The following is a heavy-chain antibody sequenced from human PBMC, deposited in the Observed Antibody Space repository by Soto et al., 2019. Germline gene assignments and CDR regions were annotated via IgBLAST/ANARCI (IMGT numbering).Heavy chain of an antibody. CDR2: ISAHNGHT. CDR3: ARDGGGWPDE. D-gene: IGHD6-19*01. CDR1: GYTFPSYG. J-gene: IGHJ4*02. Sequence: GASVQVSCKASGYTFPSYGISWIRQAPGQGLVWMGWISAHNGHTKYTQNFQGRVTMTTDISTSTAHMELRGLRSDDTAVYYCARDGGGWPDEWGKGTLVTVTS. V-gene: IGHV1-18*01.